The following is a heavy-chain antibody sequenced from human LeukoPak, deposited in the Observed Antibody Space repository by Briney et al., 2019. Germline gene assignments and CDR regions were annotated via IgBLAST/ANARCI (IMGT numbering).Heavy chain of an antibody. V-gene: IGHV3-21*01. D-gene: IGHD2-2*01. Sequence: KSGGSLRLSCAASGFTFSSYAMSWVRQAPGKGLEWVSSISPSSSYIYYADSVKGRFTISRDNAKNSLYLQMNSLRAEDTAVYYCARGRGCSSMSCYPDYWGQGTLVTVSS. CDR3: ARGRGCSSMSCYPDY. CDR2: ISPSSSYI. CDR1: GFTFSSYA. J-gene: IGHJ4*02.